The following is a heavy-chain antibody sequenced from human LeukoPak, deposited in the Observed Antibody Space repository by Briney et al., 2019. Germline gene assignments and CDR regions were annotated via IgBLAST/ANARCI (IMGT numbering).Heavy chain of an antibody. J-gene: IGHJ6*02. CDR3: ASGSYNYYGMDV. D-gene: IGHD1-26*01. V-gene: IGHV4-39*07. Sequence: SETLSLTCIVSGGSISTNTYYWGWIRLPPGKGLEWIGEIHHRGTTYYNPSLKSRVTMSVDTSKNQFSLKLSSVTAADTAVYYCASGSYNYYGMDVWGQGTTVTVSS. CDR2: IHHRGTT. CDR1: GGSISTNTYY.